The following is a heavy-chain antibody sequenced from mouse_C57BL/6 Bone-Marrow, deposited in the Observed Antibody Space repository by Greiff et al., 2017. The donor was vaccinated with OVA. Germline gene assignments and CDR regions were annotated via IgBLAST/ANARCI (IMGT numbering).Heavy chain of an antibody. CDR1: GFTFTDYY. CDR3: ARSFITTVPHAMDY. J-gene: IGHJ4*01. D-gene: IGHD1-2*01. Sequence: DVMLVESGGGLVQPGGSLSLSCAASGFTFTDYYMSWVRQPPGKALEWLGFIRNKANGYTTEYSASVKGRFTISRDNSQSILYLQMNALRAEDSATYYCARSFITTVPHAMDYWGQGTSVTVSS. V-gene: IGHV7-3*01. CDR2: IRNKANGYTT.